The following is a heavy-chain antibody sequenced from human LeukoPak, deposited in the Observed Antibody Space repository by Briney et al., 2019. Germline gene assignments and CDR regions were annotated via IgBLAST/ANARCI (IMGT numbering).Heavy chain of an antibody. Sequence: PGGSLRLSCAASGFTFSSYAMSWVRQAPGKGLEWVSAISGSGGSTYYADSVKGRFTVSRDNSKNTLYLQMNSLRAEDTAVYYCAKGGYYDILTGYYIDYWGQGTLVTVSS. CDR1: GFTFSSYA. J-gene: IGHJ4*02. V-gene: IGHV3-23*01. CDR3: AKGGYYDILTGYYIDY. D-gene: IGHD3-9*01. CDR2: ISGSGGST.